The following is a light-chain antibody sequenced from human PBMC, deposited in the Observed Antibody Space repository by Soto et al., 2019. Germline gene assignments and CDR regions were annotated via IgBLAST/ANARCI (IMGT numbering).Light chain of an antibody. J-gene: IGKJ5*01. CDR1: QGINSA. CDR3: QQFITDPLT. CDR2: DAS. V-gene: IGKV1-13*02. Sequence: AIQVTPSPSSLSASVGDRVTITCRASQGINSALVWYQQKPGKAPKLLISDASILESGVPSRFSGSGSGTDFTLTISSLQPEDFATYFCQQFITDPLTFGQGTRLETK.